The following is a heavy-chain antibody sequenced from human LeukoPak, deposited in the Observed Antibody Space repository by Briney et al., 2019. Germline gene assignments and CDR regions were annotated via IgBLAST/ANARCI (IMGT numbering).Heavy chain of an antibody. D-gene: IGHD4-17*01. CDR3: AREGALTVTKDAFDI. Sequence: GASVKVSCKASGYTFTSYYMHWVRQAPGQGLEWMGIINPSGFGTTYAQKFQGRVTMTRDTSTSTVYMELSSLRSEDTAVYYCAREGALTVTKDAFDIWGQGTMVTVSS. J-gene: IGHJ3*02. CDR1: GYTFTSYY. V-gene: IGHV1-46*01. CDR2: INPSGFGT.